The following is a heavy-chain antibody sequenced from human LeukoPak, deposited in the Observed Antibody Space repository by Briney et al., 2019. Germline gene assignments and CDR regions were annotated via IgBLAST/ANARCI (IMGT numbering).Heavy chain of an antibody. Sequence: SETLSLTCTVSGGSISSSSYYWGWIRQPPGKGLEWIGSIYYSGSTYYNPSLKSRVTISVDTSKNQFSLKLSSVTAADTAVYYCATGGPYYYDSSGYRTPEVVWFDPWGQGTLVTVSS. V-gene: IGHV4-39*07. J-gene: IGHJ5*02. CDR2: IYYSGST. CDR3: ATGGPYYYDSSGYRTPEVVWFDP. CDR1: GGSISSSSYY. D-gene: IGHD3-22*01.